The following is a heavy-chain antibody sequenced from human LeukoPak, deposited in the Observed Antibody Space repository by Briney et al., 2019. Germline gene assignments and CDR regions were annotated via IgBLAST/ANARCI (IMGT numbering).Heavy chain of an antibody. D-gene: IGHD1-7*01. V-gene: IGHV3-23*01. CDR2: ITGSGNKK. Sequence: GVSLTLSCAASGFTMCGYGRTWLRQAPGKGLEWVSIITGSGNKKFYAYLERGRFTIARDNSKNTMYLQMNTPAAADTAVYCGARRRTDGTKEFDFWGRGTMVSVSS. J-gene: IGHJ4*02. CDR3: ARRRTDGTKEFDF. CDR1: GFTMCGYG.